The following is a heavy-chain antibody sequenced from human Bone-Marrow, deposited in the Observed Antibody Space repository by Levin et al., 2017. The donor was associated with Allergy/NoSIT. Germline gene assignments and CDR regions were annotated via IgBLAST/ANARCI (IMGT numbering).Heavy chain of an antibody. J-gene: IGHJ6*02. V-gene: IGHV3-30*18. CDR1: GFTFSSYG. Sequence: GGSLRLSCAASGFTFSSYGMHWVRQAPGKGLEWVAVISYDGSNKYYADSVKGRFTISRDNSKNTLYLQMNSLRAEDTAVYYWAKDGIGVAAAGTSGSGGMDVWGQGTTVTVSS. CDR3: AKDGIGVAAAGTSGSGGMDV. D-gene: IGHD6-13*01. CDR2: ISYDGSNK.